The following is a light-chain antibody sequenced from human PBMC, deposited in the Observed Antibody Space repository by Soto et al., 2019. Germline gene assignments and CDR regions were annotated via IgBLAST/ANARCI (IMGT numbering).Light chain of an antibody. CDR3: QAWVTGIGV. CDR2: INSDGSH. V-gene: IGLV4-69*01. J-gene: IGLJ2*01. CDR1: SGHSRNA. Sequence: QPVLTQSPSASASLGASVKLTCTLSSGHSRNAIAWHQQQPEKGPRYLMKINSDGSHIKGDEIPDRFSGSSSGAERYLTISSLQSEDEADYYCQAWVTGIGVFGGGTKLTV.